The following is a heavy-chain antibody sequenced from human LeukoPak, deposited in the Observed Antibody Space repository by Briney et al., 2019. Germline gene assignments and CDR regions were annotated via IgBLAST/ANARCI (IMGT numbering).Heavy chain of an antibody. J-gene: IGHJ4*02. CDR2: IYSGGNT. CDR1: GFTVSSNH. Sequence: GGSLRLSCAASGFTVSSNHMSWVRQAPGKGLEWVSVIYSGGNTYYADSVKGRFTISRDNSKNTLYLQMNSLRAEDTAVYYCARRNLGLYYFDYWGQGTLVTVSS. D-gene: IGHD1-14*01. CDR3: ARRNLGLYYFDY. V-gene: IGHV3-66*01.